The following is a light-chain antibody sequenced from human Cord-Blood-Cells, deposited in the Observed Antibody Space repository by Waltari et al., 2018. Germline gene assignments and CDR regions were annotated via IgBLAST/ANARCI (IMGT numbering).Light chain of an antibody. V-gene: IGKV1-39*01. Sequence: DIQMTQSPSPLSASVVDRVTITCRASQSISSYLNWYQQKPGKAPKLLIYAASSLQSGVPSRFIGSGSGTDFTLTISSLQPEDFATYYCHQSYSTLYSFGQGTKLEIK. J-gene: IGKJ2*03. CDR2: AAS. CDR1: QSISSY. CDR3: HQSYSTLYS.